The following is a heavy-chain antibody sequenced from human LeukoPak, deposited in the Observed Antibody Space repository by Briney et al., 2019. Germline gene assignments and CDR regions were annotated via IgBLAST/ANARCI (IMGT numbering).Heavy chain of an antibody. J-gene: IGHJ4*02. D-gene: IGHD6-13*01. CDR3: ARDKNSYSSSWYVGGDY. CDR1: GYTFTSYG. CDR2: ISAYNGNT. Sequence: ASVKVSCKASGYTFTSYGISWVRQAPGQRLEWMGWISAYNGNTNYAQELQGRVTMTTDTSTSTAYMELRSLRSDDTAVYYCARDKNSYSSSWYVGGDYWGQGTLVTVSS. V-gene: IGHV1-18*01.